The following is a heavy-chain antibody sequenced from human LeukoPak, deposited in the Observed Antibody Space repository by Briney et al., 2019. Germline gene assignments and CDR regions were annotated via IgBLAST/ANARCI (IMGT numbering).Heavy chain of an antibody. CDR1: GDSINIISYH. D-gene: IGHD2-15*01. CDR3: AALVEVVVVAATRAGDAFDI. V-gene: IGHV4-39*07. J-gene: IGHJ3*02. CDR2: IDYSGVT. Sequence: SETLSLTCTVSGDSINIISYHWGWLRQPPGKGLEWIGSIDYSGVTSYKPSLRSRVTISADTSKNQLSLKLSSVTAADTAVYYCAALVEVVVVAATRAGDAFDIWGQGTMVTVSS.